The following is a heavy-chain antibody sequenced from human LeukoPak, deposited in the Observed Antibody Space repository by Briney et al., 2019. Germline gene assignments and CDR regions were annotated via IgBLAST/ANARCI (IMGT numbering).Heavy chain of an antibody. Sequence: GGSLRLSCAASGFTFSEYDMHWVRQATGNGLEWVSGIGTAGDTYYPGSVKGRFTVSRENAKNSLHLQMNSLRAGDTAVYYCTRVDRADAFDIWGRGTIVTVSS. V-gene: IGHV3-13*01. D-gene: IGHD3-16*02. CDR3: TRVDRADAFDI. J-gene: IGHJ3*02. CDR2: IGTAGDT. CDR1: GFTFSEYD.